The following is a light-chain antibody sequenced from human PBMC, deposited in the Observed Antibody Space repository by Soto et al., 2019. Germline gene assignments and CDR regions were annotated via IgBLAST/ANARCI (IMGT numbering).Light chain of an antibody. CDR1: SSDVGAYTY. CDR3: SSYTTSNTLV. Sequence: QSVLTQPASVSGSPGQSITISCTGTSSDVGAYTYVSWYQQHPGKAPKLMIFEVSDRPSGVSNRFSGSKSGNTASLTISGLQAEDEADYYWSSYTTSNTLVFGGGTKLTVL. CDR2: EVS. J-gene: IGLJ2*01. V-gene: IGLV2-14*01.